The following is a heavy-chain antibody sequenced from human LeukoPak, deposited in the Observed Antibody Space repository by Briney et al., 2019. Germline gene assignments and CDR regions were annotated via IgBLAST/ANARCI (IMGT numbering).Heavy chain of an antibody. D-gene: IGHD3-16*01. V-gene: IGHV1-2*02. Sequence: GASVKVSCKASGYTFTGYYMHWVRQAPGQGLEWMGWINPNSGGTNYAQKFQGRVTMTRDTSISTAYMELSRLRSDDTAVYYCARDWGLSSHGGDSDYWGQGTLVTVSS. J-gene: IGHJ4*02. CDR2: INPNSGGT. CDR3: ARDWGLSSHGGDSDY. CDR1: GYTFTGYY.